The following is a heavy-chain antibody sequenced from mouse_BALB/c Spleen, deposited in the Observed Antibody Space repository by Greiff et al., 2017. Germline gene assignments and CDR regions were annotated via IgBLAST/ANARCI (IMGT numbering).Heavy chain of an antibody. Sequence: VQLQQSGTVLARPGASVKMSCKASGYTFTSYWMHWVKQRPGQGLEWIGAIYPGNSDTSYNQKFKGKAKLTAVTSTSTAYMELSSLTNEDSAVYYCTIYGSSYVGYFDVWGAGTTVTVSS. CDR3: TIYGSSYVGYFDV. D-gene: IGHD1-1*01. CDR1: GYTFTSYW. V-gene: IGHV1-5*01. CDR2: IYPGNSDT. J-gene: IGHJ1*01.